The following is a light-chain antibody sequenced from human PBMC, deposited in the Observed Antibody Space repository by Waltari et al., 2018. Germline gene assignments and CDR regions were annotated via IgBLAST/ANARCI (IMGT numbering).Light chain of an antibody. V-gene: IGKV1-5*03. CDR1: QSISSW. CDR3: QHYDRYSAT. CDR2: KAS. J-gene: IGKJ4*02. Sequence: DIQMTQSPSTLSASVGDRVTITCRASQSISSWLAWYQQKPGKAPKLLIYKASYLESGVPSRFSGGGSGTEFTLTISSLQPDDFATYYCQHYDRYSATFCRGTKVEIK.